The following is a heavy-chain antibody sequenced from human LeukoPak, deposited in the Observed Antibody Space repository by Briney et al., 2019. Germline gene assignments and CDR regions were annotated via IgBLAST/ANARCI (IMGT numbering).Heavy chain of an antibody. D-gene: IGHD4-11*01. CDR2: ISSSGSTI. J-gene: IGHJ5*02. V-gene: IGHV3-48*03. Sequence: PGGSLRLSCAASGFTFSSYEMNWARQAPGKGLEWVSYISSSGSTIYYAGSVKGRFTISRDNAKNSLYLQMNSLRVEDTAVYYCARQTYSATAKHWFDPWRQGTLVTVSS. CDR1: GFTFSSYE. CDR3: ARQTYSATAKHWFDP.